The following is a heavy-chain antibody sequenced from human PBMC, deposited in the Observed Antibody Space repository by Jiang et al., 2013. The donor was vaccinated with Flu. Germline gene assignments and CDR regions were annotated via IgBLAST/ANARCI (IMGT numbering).Heavy chain of an antibody. CDR3: ARGAYSSSWYGDY. CDR1: GFSFNAYG. D-gene: IGHD6-13*01. V-gene: IGHV3-33*01. CDR2: IWYDGSNK. J-gene: IGHJ4*02. Sequence: AASGFSFNAYGMHWVRQAPGKGLEWVAVIWYDGSNKYYADSVKGRFTISRDNSKNTLYLQMNSLRAEDTAVYYCARGAYSSSWYGDYWGQGTLVTVSS.